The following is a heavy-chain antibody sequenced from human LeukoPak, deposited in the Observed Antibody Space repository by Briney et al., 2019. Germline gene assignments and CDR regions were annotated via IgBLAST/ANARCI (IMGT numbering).Heavy chain of an antibody. V-gene: IGHV4-59*01. CDR2: IYYSGST. J-gene: IGHJ3*02. CDR1: GGSFSGYY. CDR3: ARAWQRDAFDI. D-gene: IGHD6-25*01. Sequence: PSETLSLTCAVYGGSFSGYYWSWIRQPPGKGLEWTGYIYYSGSTNYNPSLKSRVTISVDTSKNQFSLKLSSVTAADTAVYYCARAWQRDAFDIWGQGTMVTVSS.